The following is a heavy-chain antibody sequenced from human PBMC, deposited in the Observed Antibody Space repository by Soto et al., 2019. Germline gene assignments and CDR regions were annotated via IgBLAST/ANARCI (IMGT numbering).Heavy chain of an antibody. CDR3: AIYQQWVEGGCDY. CDR2: ISGSGGRT. V-gene: IGHV3-23*01. Sequence: EVQLLESGGGLVQPGGSLRLSCAASGFTFSSYAMSWVRQAPGKGLEWVSAISGSGGRTYYADSVKGRFTISRDNSKSTLYLQMNSLRAEDTAVYYCAIYQQWVEGGCDYWGQGALVTGSS. J-gene: IGHJ4*02. D-gene: IGHD6-19*01. CDR1: GFTFSSYA.